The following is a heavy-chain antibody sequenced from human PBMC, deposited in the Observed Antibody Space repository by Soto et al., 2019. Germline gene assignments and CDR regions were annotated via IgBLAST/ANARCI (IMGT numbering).Heavy chain of an antibody. CDR1: GGSISTGGYY. CDR3: ATVRWELHDAFDI. Sequence: QVQLQESGPGLVKPSQTLSLTCTVSGGSISTGGYYWSWIRQHPGRGLEWIGYIYHSGMTFSNPSLQSRVAISIHTSKNKFSLKLSSVTAADTAVYYCATVRWELHDAFDIWGQGTMVSVYS. D-gene: IGHD1-26*01. V-gene: IGHV4-31*03. CDR2: IYHSGMT. J-gene: IGHJ3*02.